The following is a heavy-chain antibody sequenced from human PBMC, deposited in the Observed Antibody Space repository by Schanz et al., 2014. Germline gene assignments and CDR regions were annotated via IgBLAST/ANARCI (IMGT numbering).Heavy chain of an antibody. CDR2: IYMDGSGR. CDR3: SKDKQGSRSDDS. J-gene: IGHJ5*01. Sequence: EMQLLESGGGLAQPGGSLRLSCAASGFKFTDYAMTWVRQAPGKGLVWVSRIYMDGSGRDYGDSVKGRFTVSRDNAKNTLYLEMNRLRVDDTAVYYCSKDKQGSRSDDSWGQGTLXTVSS. V-gene: IGHV3-23*03. D-gene: IGHD2-15*01. CDR1: GFKFTDYA.